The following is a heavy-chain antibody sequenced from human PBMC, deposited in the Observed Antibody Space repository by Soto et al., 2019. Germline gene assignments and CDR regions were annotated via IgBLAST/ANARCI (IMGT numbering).Heavy chain of an antibody. V-gene: IGHV3-21*01. J-gene: IGHJ3*02. CDR3: VREVTSTGGPDGFDI. CDR2: ISSSGNYI. Sequence: LRLSCSASGFSISSYEMNWVRQAPGKGLEWVSAISSSGNYIYYADSVKGRFTISRVSAKNSLFLRMNSLRAADTALYYCVREVTSTGGPDGFDIWGQGTMVTVSS. D-gene: IGHD2-15*01. CDR1: GFSISSYE.